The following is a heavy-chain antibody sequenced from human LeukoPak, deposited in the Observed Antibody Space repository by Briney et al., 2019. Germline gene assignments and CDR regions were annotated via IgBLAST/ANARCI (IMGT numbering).Heavy chain of an antibody. J-gene: IGHJ4*02. Sequence: PGGSLRLSCAASGFTFTNYAMSWVRQAPGKGLEWVSGISDSGGSTFYTDSVRGRFTISRDNSKNTLYLQMNSLRAEDTALYYCAKKNDINDYEYYFDYWGQGTQVTVSS. D-gene: IGHD4-17*01. CDR3: AKKNDINDYEYYFDY. CDR2: ISDSGGST. V-gene: IGHV3-23*01. CDR1: GFTFTNYA.